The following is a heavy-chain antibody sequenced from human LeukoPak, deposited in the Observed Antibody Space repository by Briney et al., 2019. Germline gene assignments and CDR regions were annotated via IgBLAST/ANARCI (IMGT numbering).Heavy chain of an antibody. Sequence: PGGSLRLSCAASGFTVSSNYMSWVRQAPGKGLEWVSVIYSGGSTYYADSVKGRFTISRDNSKNTLYLQMNSLRAEDTAVYYCARDLAARSLDYWGQGPLVTVSS. V-gene: IGHV3-66*01. CDR2: IYSGGST. CDR1: GFTVSSNY. J-gene: IGHJ4*02. D-gene: IGHD6-6*01. CDR3: ARDLAARSLDY.